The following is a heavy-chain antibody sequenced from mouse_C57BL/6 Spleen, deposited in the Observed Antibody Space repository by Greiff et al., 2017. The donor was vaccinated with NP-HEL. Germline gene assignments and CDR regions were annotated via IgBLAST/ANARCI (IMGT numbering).Heavy chain of an antibody. Sequence: QVHVKQPGAELVKPGASVKLSCKASGYTFTSYWMHWVKQRPGQGLEWIGMIHPNSGSTNYNEKFKSKATLTVDKSSSTAYMQLSSLTSEDSAVYYCARWGWVDYWGQGTTLTVSS. D-gene: IGHD3-3*01. CDR2: IHPNSGST. J-gene: IGHJ2*01. CDR1: GYTFTSYW. CDR3: ARWGWVDY. V-gene: IGHV1-64*01.